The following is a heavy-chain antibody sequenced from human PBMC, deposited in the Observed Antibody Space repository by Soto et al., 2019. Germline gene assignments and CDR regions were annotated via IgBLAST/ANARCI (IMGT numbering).Heavy chain of an antibody. D-gene: IGHD6-19*01. CDR1: GYTFTSYG. V-gene: IGHV1-18*01. Sequence: ASVKVSCKASGYTFTSYGISWVRQAPGQGLEWMGWISAYNGNTNYAQKLQGRVTMTTDTSTSTAYMELRSLRSDDTAVYYCARSLLSLSGYSSGWSPANGMDVWGQGTTVTVSS. CDR3: ARSLLSLSGYSSGWSPANGMDV. J-gene: IGHJ6*02. CDR2: ISAYNGNT.